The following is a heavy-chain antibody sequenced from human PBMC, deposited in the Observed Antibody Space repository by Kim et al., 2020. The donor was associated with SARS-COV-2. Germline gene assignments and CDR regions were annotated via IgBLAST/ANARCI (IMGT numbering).Heavy chain of an antibody. D-gene: IGHD3-10*01. V-gene: IGHV3-23*01. Sequence: GGSLRLSCAASGFTFSSYAMNWVRRAPGKGLEWVSAISGSGGSTYYADSVKGRFTISRDNSKNTLYLQMNSLRAEDTAVYYCAKVLVDGSGSYFDYWGQGTLVTVSS. CDR1: GFTFSSYA. CDR2: ISGSGGST. J-gene: IGHJ4*02. CDR3: AKVLVDGSGSYFDY.